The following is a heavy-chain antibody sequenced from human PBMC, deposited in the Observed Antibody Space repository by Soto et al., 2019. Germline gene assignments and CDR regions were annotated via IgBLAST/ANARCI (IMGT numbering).Heavy chain of an antibody. D-gene: IGHD6-13*01. CDR1: GGTLNKHA. V-gene: IGHV1-69*01. CDR2: IIPMFGIP. Sequence: QVQLVQSGAEVKKPGSSVKVSCKASGGTLNKHAITWVRRAPGQGLEWLGGIIPMFGIPNYPQKFQGRVTITAEDSTNTSHMELHSLTSDDTDVYYCARGGTSGWLKGAYDVWGQGTMVTVSS. J-gene: IGHJ3*01. CDR3: ARGGTSGWLKGAYDV.